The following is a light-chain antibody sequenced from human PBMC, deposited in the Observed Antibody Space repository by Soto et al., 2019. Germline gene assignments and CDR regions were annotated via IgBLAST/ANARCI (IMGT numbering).Light chain of an antibody. CDR2: DAS. Sequence: EIVLTQSPATLSLSPGARATLSCRASQSVSSYLAWYQQKPGQAPRLLIYDASNRATGIPARFSGSGSGTDFTLTISSLEPDDFAVYYCQQRSNWGYTFGQGTKLEIK. CDR3: QQRSNWGYT. CDR1: QSVSSY. V-gene: IGKV3-11*01. J-gene: IGKJ2*01.